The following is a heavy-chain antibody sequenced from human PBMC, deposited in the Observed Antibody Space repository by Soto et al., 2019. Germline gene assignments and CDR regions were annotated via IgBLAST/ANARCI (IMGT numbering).Heavy chain of an antibody. CDR2: FDPEDGET. J-gene: IGHJ3*02. V-gene: IGHV1-24*01. Sequence: QVQLVQSGAEVKKPGASVKVSCKVSGYPLTELSVHWVRQAPGKGLEWMGGFDPEDGETIYAQKFQVRVTMTEDTSTDTAYMELSSLRSEDTAVYYCATVPVVVVAAKGLAFDIWGQGTMVTVSS. D-gene: IGHD2-15*01. CDR3: ATVPVVVVAAKGLAFDI. CDR1: GYPLTELS.